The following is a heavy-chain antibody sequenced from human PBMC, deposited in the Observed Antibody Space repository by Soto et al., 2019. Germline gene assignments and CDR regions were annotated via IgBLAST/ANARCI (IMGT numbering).Heavy chain of an antibody. CDR1: GFTFSSYG. V-gene: IGHV3-30*18. J-gene: IGHJ2*01. Sequence: QVQLVESGGGVVQPGRSLRLSCAASGFTFSSYGMNWVRQAPGKGLEWVAVISYDGSNKYYADSVKGRFTISRDNSKNPLYLQMNSLRAEDTAVYYCAKQGIAAAGTGNWYFDLWGRGTLVTVS. D-gene: IGHD6-13*01. CDR3: AKQGIAAAGTGNWYFDL. CDR2: ISYDGSNK.